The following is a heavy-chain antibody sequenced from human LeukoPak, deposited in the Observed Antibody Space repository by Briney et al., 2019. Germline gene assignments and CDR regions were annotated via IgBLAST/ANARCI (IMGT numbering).Heavy chain of an antibody. Sequence: ASVKVSCKVSGYTLTELSMHWVRQAPGKGLEWMGGFDPEDGETIYAQKFQGRVTMTEDTSTDTAYMELSSLRSGDTAVYYCARDLRRSGYYPNWFDPWGQGTLVTVSS. CDR2: FDPEDGET. D-gene: IGHD3-3*01. V-gene: IGHV1-24*01. CDR1: GYTLTELS. J-gene: IGHJ5*02. CDR3: ARDLRRSGYYPNWFDP.